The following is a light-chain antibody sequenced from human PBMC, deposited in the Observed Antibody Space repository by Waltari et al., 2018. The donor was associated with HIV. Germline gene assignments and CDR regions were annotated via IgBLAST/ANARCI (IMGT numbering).Light chain of an antibody. J-gene: IGLJ1*01. Sequence: QSALTQPASVSGSPGQSITISCTGTSSAVGGYNYVSCYQQHPGKAPKLMIYEVSNRPSGVSNRFSGSKSGNTASLTISGLQAEDEADYYCSSYTSSSTLEVFGTGTKVTVL. CDR1: SSAVGGYNY. CDR2: EVS. V-gene: IGLV2-14*01. CDR3: SSYTSSSTLEV.